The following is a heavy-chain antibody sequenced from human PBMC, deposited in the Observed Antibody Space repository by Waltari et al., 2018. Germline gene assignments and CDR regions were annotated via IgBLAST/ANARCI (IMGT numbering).Heavy chain of an antibody. CDR3: ARVSSSWYDYYYGMDV. CDR2: IKKDGSGK. V-gene: IGHV3-7*01. Sequence: EVQLVESGGGLVQPGGSLRLSCAASGFTFSSYWMSWVRQAPGKGLEWVANIKKDGSGKNYVDSVKGRFTISRDNAKNSLYLQMNSLRAEDTAVYYCARVSSSWYDYYYGMDVWGQGTTVTVSS. J-gene: IGHJ6*02. D-gene: IGHD6-13*01. CDR1: GFTFSSYW.